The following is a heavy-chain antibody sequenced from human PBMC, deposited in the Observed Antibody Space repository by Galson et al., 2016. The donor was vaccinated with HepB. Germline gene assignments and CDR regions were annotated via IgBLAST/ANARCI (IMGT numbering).Heavy chain of an antibody. CDR3: AKGGRYGGNWASFDY. CDR2: ISYDGNNT. V-gene: IGHV3-30*18. D-gene: IGHD6-13*01. Sequence: SLRLSCAASGFTFNSYAMHWVRQAPGKGLEWVAVISYDGNNTYYADSVKGRFAISRDNSKDTMYLQMNSLRTEDTAVYYCAKGGRYGGNWASFDYWGPGTLVTVSS. J-gene: IGHJ4*02. CDR1: GFTFNSYA.